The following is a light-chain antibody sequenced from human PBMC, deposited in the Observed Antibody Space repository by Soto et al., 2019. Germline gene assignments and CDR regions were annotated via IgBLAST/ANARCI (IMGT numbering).Light chain of an antibody. CDR2: DVG. CDR3: SSYTSNCTCV. J-gene: IGLJ1*01. CDR1: SSDVGGYNY. V-gene: IGLV2-14*01. Sequence: QSVLTQPAFVSGSPGQSITISCTGTSSDVGGYNYVSWYQQHPGKAPKLMIYDVGNRPSGVSNRFSGSKSGNTASLTISGLQAEDEADYYCSSYTSNCTCVFGTGTKLTVL.